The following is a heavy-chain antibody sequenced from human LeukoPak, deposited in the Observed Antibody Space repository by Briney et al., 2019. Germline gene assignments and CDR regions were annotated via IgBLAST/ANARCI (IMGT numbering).Heavy chain of an antibody. J-gene: IGHJ3*02. CDR1: GGPLSGHY. D-gene: IGHD5-18*01. CDR3: ARQGRGYSYGKEDAFDI. CDR2: IYYSGST. Sequence: SETLSLTCAVSGGPLSGHYWSWIRQPPGKGLEWIGYIYYSGSTNYNPSLKSRVTISVDTSRNQFSLKLSSVTAADTAVYYCARQGRGYSYGKEDAFDIWGQGTMVTVSS. V-gene: IGHV4-59*08.